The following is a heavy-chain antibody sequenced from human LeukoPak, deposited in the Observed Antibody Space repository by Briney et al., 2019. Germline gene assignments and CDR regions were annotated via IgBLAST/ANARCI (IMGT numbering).Heavy chain of an antibody. V-gene: IGHV4/OR15-8*01. CDR3: ARSHDHLWGNYPDY. CDR2: IHHDGRI. CDR1: GGSIDSTNW. J-gene: IGHJ4*02. D-gene: IGHD3-16*02. Sequence: SETLSLTCDVSGGSIDSTNWWNWVRQPPGKGLEWIGEIHHDGRINYNPSLKSRVTLSVDKSKTQFSLRLNSVTAADPAMYYCARSHDHLWGNYPDYWGQGTLVTVSS.